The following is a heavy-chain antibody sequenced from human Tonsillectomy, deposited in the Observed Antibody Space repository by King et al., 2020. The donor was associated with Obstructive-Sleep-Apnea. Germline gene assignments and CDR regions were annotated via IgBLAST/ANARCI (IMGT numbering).Heavy chain of an antibody. CDR3: ARDSGYFDY. CDR1: GFTVINNY. V-gene: IGHV3-66*01. CDR2: IYSVGGT. J-gene: IGHJ4*02. D-gene: IGHD3-10*01. Sequence: QLVQSGGGLVQPGGSLKLSCVAAGFTVINNYMNWVRQAPGKWLELVSVIYSVGGTYYADSVKGRFTISRDISKNTLFLQMNSLRAEDTAVYYCARDSGYFDYWGQGTLVTVSS.